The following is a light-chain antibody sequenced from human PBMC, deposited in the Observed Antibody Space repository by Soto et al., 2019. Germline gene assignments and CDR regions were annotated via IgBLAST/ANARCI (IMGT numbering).Light chain of an antibody. CDR1: QSISSW. J-gene: IGKJ1*01. V-gene: IGKV1-5*01. Sequence: DIQMTQSPSTLSASVGDRVTITCRASQSISSWLAWYQQKPGKAPKLLFYDASSLESGVPSRFSGSGSGTEFTLTVRSLQPNDFATYYGQQYNSYSPWTFGQGTKAEIK. CDR2: DAS. CDR3: QQYNSYSPWT.